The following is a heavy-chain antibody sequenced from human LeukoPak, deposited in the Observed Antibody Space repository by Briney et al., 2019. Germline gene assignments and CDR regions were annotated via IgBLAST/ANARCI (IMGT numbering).Heavy chain of an antibody. D-gene: IGHD2-2*01. CDR1: GYSFTDYW. Sequence: GESLRISCKGSGYSFTDYWIAWVRQMPGKGLEWMGIIYPGDSDTRYSPSFQGQVTISADKSISTAYLQWSSLKASDTAMYYRAGPHYCSSTSCYSAEYFQHWGQGTLVTVSS. CDR2: IYPGDSDT. J-gene: IGHJ1*01. CDR3: AGPHYCSSTSCYSAEYFQH. V-gene: IGHV5-51*01.